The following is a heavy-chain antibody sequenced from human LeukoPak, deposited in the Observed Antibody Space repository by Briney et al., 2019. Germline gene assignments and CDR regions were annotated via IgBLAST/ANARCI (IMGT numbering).Heavy chain of an antibody. CDR2: IYSGGTT. CDR1: GFTVSSSY. D-gene: IGHD2-2*01. Sequence: GGSLRLSCAASGFTVSSSYMTWVRQAPGKGLEWVSVIYSGGTTYYADSVKGRFTISRDNAKNSLYLQMNSLRAEDTAVYYCARSLVPALDYWGQGTLVTVSS. CDR3: ARSLVPALDY. V-gene: IGHV3-66*01. J-gene: IGHJ4*02.